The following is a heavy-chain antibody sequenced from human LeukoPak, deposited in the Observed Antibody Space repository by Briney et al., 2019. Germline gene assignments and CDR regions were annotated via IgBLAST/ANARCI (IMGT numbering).Heavy chain of an antibody. CDR3: AGGYSYGYVVDY. CDR2: IIPIFGTA. D-gene: IGHD5-18*01. V-gene: IGHV1-69*13. J-gene: IGHJ4*02. Sequence: SVKVSCKASGGTFSSYAISWVRQAPGRGLEWMGGIIPIFGTANYAQKFQGRVTITADESTSTAYMELSSLRSEDTAVYYCAGGYSYGYVVDYWAREPWSPSPQ. CDR1: GGTFSSYA.